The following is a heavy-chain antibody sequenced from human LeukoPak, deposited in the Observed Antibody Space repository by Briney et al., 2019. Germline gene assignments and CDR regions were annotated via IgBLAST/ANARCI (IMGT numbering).Heavy chain of an antibody. CDR2: IYYSGST. Sequence: SETLSLTCTVSGGSISSSSYYWGWIRQPPGKGLEWIGSIYYSGSTYYNPSLKSRVTISVDTSKNQFSLKLSSVTAADTAVYYCASIEYFDYWGQGTLVTVSS. D-gene: IGHD5-24*01. CDR3: ASIEYFDY. CDR1: GGSISSSSYY. V-gene: IGHV4-39*07. J-gene: IGHJ4*02.